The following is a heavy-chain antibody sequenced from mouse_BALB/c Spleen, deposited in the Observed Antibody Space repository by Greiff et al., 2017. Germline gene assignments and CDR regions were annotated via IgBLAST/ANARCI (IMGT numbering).Heavy chain of an antibody. D-gene: IGHD2-1*01. V-gene: IGHV4-2*02. Sequence: DVMLVESGGGLVQPGGSLNLSCAASGFDFSRYWMSWARQAPGKGQEWIGEINPGSSTINYTPSLKDKFIISRDNAKNTLYLQMSKVRSEDTALYYCAREGGNYNAMDYWGQGTSVTVSS. J-gene: IGHJ4*01. CDR3: AREGGNYNAMDY. CDR2: INPGSSTI. CDR1: GFDFSRYW.